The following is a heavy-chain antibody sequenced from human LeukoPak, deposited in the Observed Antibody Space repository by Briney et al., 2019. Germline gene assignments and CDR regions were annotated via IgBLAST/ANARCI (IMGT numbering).Heavy chain of an antibody. D-gene: IGHD3-22*01. Sequence: SETLSLTCAVSGGSISSYYWSWIRQPPGKGLEWIGYIYYSGSTNYNPSPKSRVTISVDMSKNQFSLKLSSVTAADTAVYYCARVSDNYYDSSGYWFDYWGQGTLVTVSS. J-gene: IGHJ4*02. CDR2: IYYSGST. V-gene: IGHV4-59*01. CDR3: ARVSDNYYDSSGYWFDY. CDR1: GGSISSYY.